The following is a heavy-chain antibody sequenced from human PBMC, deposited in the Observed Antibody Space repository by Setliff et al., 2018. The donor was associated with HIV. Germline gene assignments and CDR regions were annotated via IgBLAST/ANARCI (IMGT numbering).Heavy chain of an antibody. D-gene: IGHD2-15*01. CDR1: GDTVRNFS. CDR3: ASSFRGGFDV. J-gene: IGHJ3*01. CDR2: IIPLFGDP. Sequence: ASVKVSCKPSGDTVRNFSVNWVRQAPGQGLEWMGGIIPLFGDPTYAQRFQGRLTIIADESTSTGYMELSSLRSEDTAVYYCASSFRGGFDVWGQGTMVTVSS. V-gene: IGHV1-69*13.